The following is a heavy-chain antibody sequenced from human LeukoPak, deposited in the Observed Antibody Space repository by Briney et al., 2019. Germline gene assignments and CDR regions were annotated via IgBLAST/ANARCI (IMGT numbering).Heavy chain of an antibody. D-gene: IGHD5-18*01. CDR1: GFTFSSYV. J-gene: IGHJ4*02. V-gene: IGHV3-23*01. CDR2: ISGGGGST. Sequence: PGGSLRLSCAASGFTFSSYVMSWVRQAPGKGLEWVSAISGGGGSTYYADSVKGRLTISRDNSKNALYLQMNSLRAEDTAVYYCARAGNVPEIQLWFYFDYWGQGTLVTVSS. CDR3: ARAGNVPEIQLWFYFDY.